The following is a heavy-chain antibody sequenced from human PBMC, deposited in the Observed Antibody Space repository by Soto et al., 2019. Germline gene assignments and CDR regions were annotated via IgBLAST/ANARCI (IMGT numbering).Heavy chain of an antibody. V-gene: IGHV3-73*01. CDR1: GFTFSGSA. J-gene: IGHJ4*02. CDR3: TSTWGRVATNAEATRTYDY. D-gene: IGHD5-12*01. Sequence: EVQLVESGGGLVQPGGSLKLSCAASGFTFSGSAMHWVRQASGKGLEWVGRVRSKPNNYATSYAASVKGRFTISRDDSKNTAYLQMNSLKTEDTALYYCTSTWGRVATNAEATRTYDYWGQGTLVTVSS. CDR2: VRSKPNNYAT.